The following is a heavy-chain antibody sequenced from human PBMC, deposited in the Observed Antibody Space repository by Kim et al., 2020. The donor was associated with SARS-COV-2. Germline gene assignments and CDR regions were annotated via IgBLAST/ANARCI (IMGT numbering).Heavy chain of an antibody. CDR1: GYSISTYY. D-gene: IGHD3-10*01. V-gene: IGHV4-59*01. J-gene: IGHJ4*02. CDR3: ARRGDAYEADY. CDR2: IYSSGHT. Sequence: SETLSLTCTVSGYSISTYYWGWIRQPPGNGLEWIGYIYSSGHTNYKPSLRSRVTISIDTSKNQLSLKLRSVTAADTAVYYCARRGDAYEADYWGQGTLVTVSS.